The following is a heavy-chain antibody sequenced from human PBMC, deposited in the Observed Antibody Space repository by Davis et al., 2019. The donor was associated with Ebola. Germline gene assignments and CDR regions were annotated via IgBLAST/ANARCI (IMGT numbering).Heavy chain of an antibody. CDR1: GFTFSSYA. J-gene: IGHJ4*02. CDR2: ISGSGGST. CDR3: TAYYYGSGSYYNPAPFDY. V-gene: IGHV3-23*01. Sequence: GESLKISCAASGFTFSSYAMSWVRQAPGKGLEWVSAISGSGGSTYYADSVKGRFTISRDNSKNTLYPQMNSLRAEDTAVYYCTAYYYGSGSYYNPAPFDYWGQGTLVTVSS. D-gene: IGHD3-10*01.